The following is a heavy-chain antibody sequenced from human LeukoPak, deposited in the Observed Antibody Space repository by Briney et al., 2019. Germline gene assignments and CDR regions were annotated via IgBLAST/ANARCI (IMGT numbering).Heavy chain of an antibody. CDR3: ARHPRTVTTYWFDP. CDR1: GGSFSGYY. D-gene: IGHD4-17*01. CDR2: INHSGST. J-gene: IGHJ5*02. Sequence: SETLSLTCAVYGGSFSGYYWSWIRQPPGKGLEWIGEINHSGSTNYNPSLKSRVTISVDTSKNQFSLKLSSVTAADTAVYYCARHPRTVTTYWFDPWGQGTLVTVSS. V-gene: IGHV4-34*01.